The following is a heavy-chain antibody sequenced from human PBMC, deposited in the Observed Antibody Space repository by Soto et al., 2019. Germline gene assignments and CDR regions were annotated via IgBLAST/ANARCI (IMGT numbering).Heavy chain of an antibody. Sequence: ESGGGGVQPGRSLRLSCATSGFDFSTNYGLHWLRQAPGKGLEWLGIFWTGVTEGLYADSVKGRFTISRDNSKNTLYLQMNSLRDEDTAMYYCAREEGGVGIDYWGQGTLVTVSS. V-gene: IGHV3-33*01. J-gene: IGHJ4*02. CDR1: GFDFSTNYG. D-gene: IGHD2-8*01. CDR2: FWTGVTEG. CDR3: AREEGGVGIDY.